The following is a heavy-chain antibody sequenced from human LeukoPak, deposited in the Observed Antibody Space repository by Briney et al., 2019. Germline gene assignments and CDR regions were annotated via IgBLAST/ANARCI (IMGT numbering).Heavy chain of an antibody. CDR1: GFTFRSYG. CDR3: AKDPSPGRNSGWYGKYFQH. V-gene: IGHV3-30*18. D-gene: IGHD6-19*01. CDR2: TSYDGSNT. J-gene: IGHJ1*01. Sequence: PGGSLRLSCAASGFTFRSYGMHWVRQAPGKGLEWVALTSYDGSNTYYADSVKGRFTISRDNSESTLYLQMNSLRAEDTAVYYCAKDPSPGRNSGWYGKYFQHWGQGTLVTVSP.